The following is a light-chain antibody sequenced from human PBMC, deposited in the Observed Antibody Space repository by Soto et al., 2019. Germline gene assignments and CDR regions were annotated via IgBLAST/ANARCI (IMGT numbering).Light chain of an antibody. V-gene: IGKV1-5*03. CDR1: QCISSW. CDR3: QQYNSYSRT. J-gene: IGKJ1*01. CDR2: KAS. Sequence: DIQMTQSRSTLSASVGDRVTITCRASQCISSWLAWYQQKPGKAPKLLIYKASSLESGVPSRFSGSGSGTEVTLTISSLQPDDFATYYCQQYNSYSRTFGQGTKVEIK.